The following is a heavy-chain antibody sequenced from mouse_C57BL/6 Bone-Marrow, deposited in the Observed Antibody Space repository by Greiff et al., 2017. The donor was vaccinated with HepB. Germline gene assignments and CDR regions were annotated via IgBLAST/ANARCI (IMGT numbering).Heavy chain of an antibody. CDR2: IRNKANNHAT. CDR3: TRRDGYYTSFAY. D-gene: IGHD2-3*01. Sequence: DVQLQESGGGLVQPGGSMKLSCAASGFTFSDAWMDWVRQSPEKGLEWVAEIRNKANNHATYYAESVKGRFTISRDDSKSSVYLQMNSLRAEDTGIYYCTRRDGYYTSFAYWGQGTLVTVSA. V-gene: IGHV6-6*01. J-gene: IGHJ3*01. CDR1: GFTFSDAW.